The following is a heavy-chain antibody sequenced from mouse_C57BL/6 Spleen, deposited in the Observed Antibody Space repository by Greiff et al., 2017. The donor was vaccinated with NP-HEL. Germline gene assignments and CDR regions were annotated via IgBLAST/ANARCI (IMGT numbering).Heavy chain of an antibody. CDR1: GYTFTSYG. V-gene: IGHV1-81*01. Sequence: QVQLQQSGAELARPGASVKLSCKASGYTFTSYGISWVKQRTGQGLEWIGEIYPRSGNTYYNEKFKGKATLTADKSSSTAYMELRSLTSEDSAVYFCARDYYGTSPRYYFDYWGQGTTLTVSS. D-gene: IGHD1-1*01. CDR2: IYPRSGNT. CDR3: ARDYYGTSPRYYFDY. J-gene: IGHJ2*01.